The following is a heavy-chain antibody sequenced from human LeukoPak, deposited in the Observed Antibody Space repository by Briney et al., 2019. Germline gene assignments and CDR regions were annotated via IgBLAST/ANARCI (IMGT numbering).Heavy chain of an antibody. J-gene: IGHJ3*02. CDR3: ARELASSSWYGAFDI. CDR2: ISYDGSNK. V-gene: IGHV3-30*03. D-gene: IGHD6-13*01. Sequence: GGSLRLSCAASGFTFSSYGMHWVRQAPGKGLEWVAVISYDGSNKYYADSVKGRFTISRDNSKNTLYLQMNSLRAEDTAVYYCARELASSSWYGAFDIWGQGTMVTVSS. CDR1: GFTFSSYG.